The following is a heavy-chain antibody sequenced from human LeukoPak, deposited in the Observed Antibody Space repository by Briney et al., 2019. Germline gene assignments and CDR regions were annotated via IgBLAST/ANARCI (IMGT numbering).Heavy chain of an antibody. Sequence: TSVKVSCKASGNTFTGYYMHWVRQAPGQGLEWMGWINPNSGGTNYAQKFQGRVTMTRDTSISTAYMELSRLRSDDTAVYYCARPAARGGKYFDFWRRAAEYFQHWGQGTPVTGSS. V-gene: IGHV1-2*02. J-gene: IGHJ1*01. CDR3: ARPAARGGKYFDFWRRAAEYFQH. D-gene: IGHD3-3*01. CDR2: INPNSGGT. CDR1: GNTFTGYY.